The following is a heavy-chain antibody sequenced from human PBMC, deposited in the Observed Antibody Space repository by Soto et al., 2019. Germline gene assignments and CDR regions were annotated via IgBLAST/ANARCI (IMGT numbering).Heavy chain of an antibody. CDR1: GGSISSYY. CDR2: IYYSGST. J-gene: IGHJ5*01. Sequence: SETLSLTCTVSGGSISSYYWSWILQPPWKGLEWIGYIYYSGSTNYNPSLKSRVTISVDTSKNQFSLKLSSVTAADTAVYYCARVWGIAVAGRYLFDPWGQGTLVTVSS. V-gene: IGHV4-59*01. CDR3: ARVWGIAVAGRYLFDP. D-gene: IGHD6-19*01.